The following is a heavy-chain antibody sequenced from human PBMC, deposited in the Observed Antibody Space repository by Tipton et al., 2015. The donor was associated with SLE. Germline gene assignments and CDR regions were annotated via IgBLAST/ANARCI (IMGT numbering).Heavy chain of an antibody. Sequence: TLSLTCTVSGDSFSSYYWSWIRQPAGKGLEWIGRVSISGNTNYNPSLKSRVTMSLDTSKNQLSLELTSVTAADTAVYYCAREWSSFDFWGQGTLVTVSS. CDR1: GDSFSSYY. CDR2: VSISGNT. D-gene: IGHD2-15*01. CDR3: AREWSSFDF. V-gene: IGHV4-4*07. J-gene: IGHJ4*02.